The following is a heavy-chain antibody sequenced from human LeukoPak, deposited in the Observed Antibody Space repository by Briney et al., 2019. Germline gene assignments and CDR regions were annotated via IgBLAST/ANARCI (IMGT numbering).Heavy chain of an antibody. V-gene: IGHV1-69*02. Sequence: GASVKVSCKASGGTFSSYTISRVRQAPGQGLEWMGRIIPILGIANYAQKFQGRVTITADKSTSTAYMELSSLRSEDTAVYYCASFSKTIFGVVSHFDYWGQGTLVTVSS. J-gene: IGHJ4*02. CDR1: GGTFSSYT. CDR2: IIPILGIA. CDR3: ASFSKTIFGVVSHFDY. D-gene: IGHD3-3*01.